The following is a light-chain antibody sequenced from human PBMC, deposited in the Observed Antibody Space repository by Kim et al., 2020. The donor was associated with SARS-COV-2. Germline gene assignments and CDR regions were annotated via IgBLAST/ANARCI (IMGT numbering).Light chain of an antibody. J-gene: IGLJ2*01. Sequence: SYELTQPPSVSVAPGKTARITCGGNNIGSKSVHWYQQKPGQAPVLVIYYDSDRPSGIPERFSGSNSGNTATLTISRAEAGDEADYYCQVWDSSIDHVVFG. CDR1: NIGSKS. V-gene: IGLV3-21*04. CDR2: YDS. CDR3: QVWDSSIDHVV.